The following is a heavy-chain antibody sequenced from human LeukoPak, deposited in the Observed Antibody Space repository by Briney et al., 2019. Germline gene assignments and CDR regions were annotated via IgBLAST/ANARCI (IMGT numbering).Heavy chain of an antibody. CDR1: FTXXXYW. CDR2: INSDGSST. Sequence: FTXXXYWMHWVRQAPGKGLVWVSRINSDGSSTSYADSVKGRFTISRDNAKNTLYLQMNSLRAEDTAVYYCARDLRDSFDYWGQGTLVTVSS. V-gene: IGHV3-74*01. CDR3: ARDLRDSFDY. J-gene: IGHJ4*02. D-gene: IGHD5-24*01.